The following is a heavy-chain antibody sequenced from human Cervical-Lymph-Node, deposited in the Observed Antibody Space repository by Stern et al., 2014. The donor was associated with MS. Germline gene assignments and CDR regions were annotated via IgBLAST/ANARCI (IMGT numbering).Heavy chain of an antibody. V-gene: IGHV3-33*01. CDR1: GFTFSSYG. D-gene: IGHD4-23*01. CDR3: AREGGNTAEYFQH. CDR2: IWHDGSNK. J-gene: IGHJ1*01. Sequence: VQLEESGGGVVQPGRSLRLSCAASGFTFSSYGIHWVRQAPGKGLEWVAVIWHDGSNKYYADSVKGRFTISRDNSKNTLYLQMNSLRVEDTAVYYCAREGGNTAEYFQHWGQGTLVTVSS.